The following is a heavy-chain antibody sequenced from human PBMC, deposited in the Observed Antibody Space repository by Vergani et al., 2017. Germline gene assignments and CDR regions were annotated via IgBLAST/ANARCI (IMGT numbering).Heavy chain of an antibody. CDR3: ASSTYDSGGLRFYYYYYMDV. J-gene: IGHJ6*03. CDR2: IYYSGST. D-gene: IGHD3-22*01. Sequence: QVQLQESGPGLVKPSETLSLTCTVSGGSISSYYWSWIRQPPGKGLEWIGYIYYSGSTNYNPSLKSRVTISVDTSKNQFSLKLSSVTAADTAVYYCASSTYDSGGLRFYYYYYMDVWGKGP. CDR1: GGSISSYY. V-gene: IGHV4-59*01.